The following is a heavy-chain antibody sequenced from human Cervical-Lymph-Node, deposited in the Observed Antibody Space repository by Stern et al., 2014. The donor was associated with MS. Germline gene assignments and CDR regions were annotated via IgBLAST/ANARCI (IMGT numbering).Heavy chain of an antibody. D-gene: IGHD6-6*01. Sequence: QVQLQQWGAGLLKPSETLSLTCAVYGGSFSGYYWSWIRQPPGKGLEWIGEINHSGSTNSNPSLKNLVPISVDTSKNQFSLKLSSVTAADTAVYYCARGIRAIAARRWYFDLWGCGTLVTVSS. CDR2: INHSGST. CDR1: GGSFSGYY. J-gene: IGHJ2*01. CDR3: ARGIRAIAARRWYFDL. V-gene: IGHV4-34*01.